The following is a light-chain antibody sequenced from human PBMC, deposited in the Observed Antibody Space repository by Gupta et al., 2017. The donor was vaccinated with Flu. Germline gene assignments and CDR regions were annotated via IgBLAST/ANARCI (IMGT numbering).Light chain of an antibody. V-gene: IGKV2-40*01. CDR2: ALS. Sequence: CRSSQSLLDSDDGKIYLDWYLQRPGQSPQLLIYALSYRASGVPDRFSGSGSDTYFTLKINRVEAEDVGVYFCMQRIEFPLTFGQGTRLEIK. CDR3: MQRIEFPLT. J-gene: IGKJ5*01. CDR1: QSLLDSDDGKIY.